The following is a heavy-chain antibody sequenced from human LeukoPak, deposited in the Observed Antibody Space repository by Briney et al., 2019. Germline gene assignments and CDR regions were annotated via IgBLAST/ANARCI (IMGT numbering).Heavy chain of an antibody. V-gene: IGHV4-59*08. CDR3: AGPVVPAATGYYYGMDV. CDR2: IYYSGST. D-gene: IGHD2-15*01. Sequence: SETLSLTCTVSGGSISSYYWSWIRQPPGKGLEWMGYIYYSGSTNYNPSLKSRVTISVDTSKNQFSLKLSSVTAADTAVYYCAGPVVPAATGYYYGMDVWGQGTTVTVSS. CDR1: GGSISSYY. J-gene: IGHJ6*02.